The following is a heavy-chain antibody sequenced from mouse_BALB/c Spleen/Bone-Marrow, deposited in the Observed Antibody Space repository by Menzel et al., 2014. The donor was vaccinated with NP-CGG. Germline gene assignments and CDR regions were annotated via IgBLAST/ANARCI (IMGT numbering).Heavy chain of an antibody. Sequence: VQLQESGAKLVRPGVSVKISCKGSGYTFTDHAIHWVKRSHAKSLEWIGVISGYYGDAIYNQKFKGKVTMTVDKSSSTAYMELARLTSEDSAIYYCARSGKVRNAMDYWGQGTSVTVSS. D-gene: IGHD2-14*01. CDR2: ISGYYGDA. J-gene: IGHJ4*01. CDR3: ARSGKVRNAMDY. CDR1: GYTFTDHA. V-gene: IGHV1S137*01.